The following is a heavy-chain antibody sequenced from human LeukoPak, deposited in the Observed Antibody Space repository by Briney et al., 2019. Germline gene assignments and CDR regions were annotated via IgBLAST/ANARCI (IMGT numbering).Heavy chain of an antibody. CDR1: GYTFTGYY. J-gene: IGHJ4*02. CDR2: INPNSGGT. D-gene: IGHD5-18*01. Sequence: ASVKVSCKASGYTFTGYYMHWVRQARGQGLEWMGWINPNSGGTNYAQKFQGRVTMTRDTSISTAYMELSRLRSDDTAVYYCARGYSYGLRTYYFDYWGQGTLVTVSS. V-gene: IGHV1-2*02. CDR3: ARGYSYGLRTYYFDY.